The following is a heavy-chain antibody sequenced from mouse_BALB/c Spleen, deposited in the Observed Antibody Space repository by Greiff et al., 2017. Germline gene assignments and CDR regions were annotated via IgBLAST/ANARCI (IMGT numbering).Heavy chain of an antibody. CDR3: ARGLLPRWGFAY. D-gene: IGHD1-1*01. CDR2: ISSGGST. J-gene: IGHJ3*01. CDR1: GFTFSSYA. V-gene: IGHV5-6-5*01. Sequence: EVQGVESGGGLVKPGGSLKLSCAASGFTFSSYAMSWVRQTPEKRLEWVASISSGGSTYYPDSVKGRFTISRDNARNILYLQMSSLRSEDTAMYYCARGLLPRWGFAYWGQGTLVTVSA.